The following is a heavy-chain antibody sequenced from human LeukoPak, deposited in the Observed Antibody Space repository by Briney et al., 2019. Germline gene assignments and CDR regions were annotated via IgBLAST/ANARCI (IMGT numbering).Heavy chain of an antibody. J-gene: IGHJ3*02. D-gene: IGHD3-22*01. CDR3: VKDYYDSSGYYGDAFDI. CDR1: GFTFSSSV. V-gene: IGHV3-64D*09. Sequence: HPGGSLRLSCSAPGFTFSSSVMSWVRQAPGKGLEYVSTISSNGGSTYYADSMKGRFTISRDNSKTTLYLQMSSMRAEDTAVYYRVKDYYDSSGYYGDAFDIWGQGTMVTVSS. CDR2: ISSNGGST.